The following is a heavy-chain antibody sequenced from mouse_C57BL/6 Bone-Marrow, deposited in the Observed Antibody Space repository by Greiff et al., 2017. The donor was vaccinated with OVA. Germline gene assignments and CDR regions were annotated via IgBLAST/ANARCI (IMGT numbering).Heavy chain of an antibody. CDR3: ANYGNYEAWFAY. V-gene: IGHV2-5*01. CDR1: GFSLTSYG. CDR2: LWRGGST. D-gene: IGHD2-1*01. Sequence: QVQLKESGPGLVQPSQSLSITCTVSGFSLTSYGVHWVRQSPGKGLEWLGVLWRGGSTDYNAAFMSRLSITKDNSKSQVFFKMNSLQADDTAIYYCANYGNYEAWFAYWGQGTLVTVSA. J-gene: IGHJ3*01.